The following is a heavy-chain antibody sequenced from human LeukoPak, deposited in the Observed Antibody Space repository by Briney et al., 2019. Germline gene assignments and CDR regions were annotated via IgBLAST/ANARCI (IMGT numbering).Heavy chain of an antibody. CDR1: GASISNYY. Sequence: SETLSLTCTVSGASISNYYWSWIRQPPGKGLEWIGYIYYNGRTNYNPSLKSRVTISLDTSKNQFSHKLSSVTAADTAVYYCARGANCSSTSCYGHWFDPWGQGTLVTVSS. CDR2: IYYNGRT. V-gene: IGHV4-59*01. J-gene: IGHJ5*02. D-gene: IGHD2-2*01. CDR3: ARGANCSSTSCYGHWFDP.